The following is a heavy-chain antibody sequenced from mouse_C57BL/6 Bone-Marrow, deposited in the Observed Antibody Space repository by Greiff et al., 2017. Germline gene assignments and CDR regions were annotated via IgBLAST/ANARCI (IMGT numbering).Heavy chain of an antibody. CDR1: GYTFTSYT. CDR2: INPSSGYT. Sequence: VKLQESGAELARPGASVKMSCKASGYTFTSYTMHWVKQRPGQGLEWIGYINPSSGYTKYNQKFKDKATLTADTSSRTAYMQLSSLTSEDSAVYYCARGGGFAYWGQGTLVTVSA. CDR3: ARGGGFAY. V-gene: IGHV1-4*01. J-gene: IGHJ3*01.